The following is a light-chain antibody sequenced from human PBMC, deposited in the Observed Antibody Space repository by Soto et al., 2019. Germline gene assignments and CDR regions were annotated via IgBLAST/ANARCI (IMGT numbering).Light chain of an antibody. Sequence: QSVLTQPPSVSGSPGQSITISCTGTSSDVGSYNYVSWYQQHPGKAPKLMIYEVSNRPSGVSDRFSGSKSGNTASLTISGLQAEDEADYYCSSYTSTATRVFGGGTKVTVL. CDR2: EVS. CDR1: SSDVGSYNY. CDR3: SSYTSTATRV. J-gene: IGLJ3*02. V-gene: IGLV2-14*01.